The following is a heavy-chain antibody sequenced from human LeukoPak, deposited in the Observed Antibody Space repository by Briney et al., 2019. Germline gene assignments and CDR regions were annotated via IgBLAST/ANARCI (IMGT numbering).Heavy chain of an antibody. Sequence: GGALRVSRVHSRFTFINYAMSWVHPAPREGVDCVSPTNGRGDYTHYPHSPKGRFTLSRDNSKDTVYLQMNSLRVEDPGVYYCAKDPQENRSDWFIRYIDLWGQGTLVSVSS. D-gene: IGHD3-9*01. V-gene: IGHV3-23*01. CDR2: TNGRGDYT. CDR3: AKDPQENRSDWFIRYIDL. CDR1: RFTFINYA. J-gene: IGHJ5*02.